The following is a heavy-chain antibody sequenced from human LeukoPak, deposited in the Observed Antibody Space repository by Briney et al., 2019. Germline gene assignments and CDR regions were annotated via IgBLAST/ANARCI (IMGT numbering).Heavy chain of an antibody. CDR3: ARRYCSSTSCISWFDS. V-gene: IGHV3-74*01. D-gene: IGHD2-2*01. CDR1: GFTFSSYW. J-gene: IGHJ5*01. Sequence: GGSLRLSCAASGFTFSSYWMHWVRQAPGKGLMWVSRINGDGSSTSYADSVKGRFTISRDNAKNTLYLQMNSLRADDTAVYYCARRYCSSTSCISWFDSWGQGSLVTVSS. CDR2: INGDGSST.